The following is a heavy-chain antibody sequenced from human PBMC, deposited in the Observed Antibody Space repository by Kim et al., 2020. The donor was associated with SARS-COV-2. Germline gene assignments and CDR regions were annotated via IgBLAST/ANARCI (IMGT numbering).Heavy chain of an antibody. J-gene: IGHJ5*01. V-gene: IGHV3-23*01. CDR2: ISASGIST. CDR3: AKDFVAEYHGSGEYVNWFDF. Sequence: GGSLRLSCAASGFTFSNYVMSWVRQAPGKGLEWVSGISASGISTFYADSVKGRFTISRDNSKNALYLQINSLRAEDTAVYYCAKDFVAEYHGSGEYVNWFDFWGQGTLVTVSS. CDR1: GFTFSNYV. D-gene: IGHD3-10*01.